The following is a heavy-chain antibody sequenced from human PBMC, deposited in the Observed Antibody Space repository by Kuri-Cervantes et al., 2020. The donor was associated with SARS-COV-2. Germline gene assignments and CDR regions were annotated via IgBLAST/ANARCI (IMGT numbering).Heavy chain of an antibody. D-gene: IGHD6-19*01. CDR1: VGTFSSYA. J-gene: IGHJ1*01. CDR2: IIPIFGTA. Sequence: KVSCKASVGTFSSYAISWVRQAPGQGLEWMGRIIPIFGTANYAQKFQGRVTITADESTSTAYMELSSLRSEDTAVYYCASQEGSGWYPASFQHWGQGTLVTVSS. V-gene: IGHV1-69*15. CDR3: ASQEGSGWYPASFQH.